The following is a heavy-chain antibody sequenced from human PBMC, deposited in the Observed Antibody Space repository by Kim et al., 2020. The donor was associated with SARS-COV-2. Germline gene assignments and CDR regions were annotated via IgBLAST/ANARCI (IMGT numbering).Heavy chain of an antibody. V-gene: IGHV4-59*01. CDR3: ARAVINSHLTPFDN. CDR1: GGSISTYY. Sequence: SETLSLTCTVSGGSISTYYWSWIRQPPGKGLEWIGYIYYSGSTKYNPSLKSRVIISVDTSKNQFSLKLSSVTAADTAVYYCARAVINSHLTPFDNCGQG. D-gene: IGHD2-21*01. J-gene: IGHJ4*02. CDR2: IYYSGST.